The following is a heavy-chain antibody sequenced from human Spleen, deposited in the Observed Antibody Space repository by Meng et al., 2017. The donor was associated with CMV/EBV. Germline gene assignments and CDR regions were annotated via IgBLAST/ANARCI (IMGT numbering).Heavy chain of an antibody. J-gene: IGHJ4*02. V-gene: IGHV3-30*18. CDR3: AKDGGGGYDSQLDY. CDR2: ISYDGSNK. D-gene: IGHD5-12*01. CDR1: GFTCSSYA. Sequence: ASGFTCSSYAIDWVRRAPGKGVEWVAAISYDGSNKYYADSVKGRFTISRDNSKNTLYLQMNSLRAEDTAVYYCAKDGGGGYDSQLDYWGQGTLVTVSS.